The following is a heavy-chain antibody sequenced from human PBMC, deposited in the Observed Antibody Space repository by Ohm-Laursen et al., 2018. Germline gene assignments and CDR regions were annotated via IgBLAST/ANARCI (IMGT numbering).Heavy chain of an antibody. D-gene: IGHD5-12*01. CDR3: ARTWMEVRTLSY. CDR2: MNPNSGNT. J-gene: IGHJ4*02. V-gene: IGHV1-8*01. CDR1: GYTFTSYD. Sequence: ASVKVSCKASGYTFTSYDINWVRQATGQGLEWMGWMNPNSGNTGYVQKFQGRVTMTRNTSISTAYMELRSLRSEDTAVYYCARTWMEVRTLSYWGQGTLVTVSS.